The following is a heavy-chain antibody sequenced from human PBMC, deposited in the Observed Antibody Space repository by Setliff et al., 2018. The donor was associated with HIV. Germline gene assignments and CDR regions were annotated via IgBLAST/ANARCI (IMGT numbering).Heavy chain of an antibody. D-gene: IGHD2-2*01. V-gene: IGHV1-18*01. Sequence: GASVMVSCKASGYTFSNYGISWVRQAPGQGLEWMGWISPYNGNTNYVQKLQGRVTITTDTSASTAYTELRSLRSDDTALYYCARKPTGSPSDYWGQGTLVTVSS. CDR1: GYTFSNYG. CDR3: ARKPTGSPSDY. CDR2: ISPYNGNT. J-gene: IGHJ4*02.